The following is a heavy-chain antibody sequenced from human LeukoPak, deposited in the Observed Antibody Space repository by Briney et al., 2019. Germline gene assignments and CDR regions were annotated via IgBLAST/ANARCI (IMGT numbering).Heavy chain of an antibody. CDR1: GFTFSSYW. V-gene: IGHV3-7*01. D-gene: IGHD3-22*01. J-gene: IGHJ4*02. Sequence: GGSLRPSCAASGFTFSSYWMSWVRQAPGKGLEWVANIKQDGSEKYYVDSVKGRFTISRDNAKNSLYLQMNSLRAEDTAVYYCARVYYDSSGYWGPFDYWGQGTLVTVSS. CDR2: IKQDGSEK. CDR3: ARVYYDSSGYWGPFDY.